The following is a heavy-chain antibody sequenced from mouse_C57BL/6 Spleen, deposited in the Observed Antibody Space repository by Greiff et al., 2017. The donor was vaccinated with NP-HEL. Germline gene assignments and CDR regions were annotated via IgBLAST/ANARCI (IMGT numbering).Heavy chain of an antibody. CDR2: IDPENGDT. J-gene: IGHJ3*01. CDR3: TITGTFAY. D-gene: IGHD4-1*01. V-gene: IGHV14-4*01. Sequence: VQLQQSGAELVRPGASVKLSCTASGFNIKDDYMHWVKQRPEQGLEWIGWIDPENGDTEYASKFQGKATITADTSSNTAYLQLSSLTSEDTAVYYCTITGTFAYWGQGTLVTVSA. CDR1: GFNIKDDY.